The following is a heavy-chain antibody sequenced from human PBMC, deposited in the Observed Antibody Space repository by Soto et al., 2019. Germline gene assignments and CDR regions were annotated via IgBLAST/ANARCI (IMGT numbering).Heavy chain of an antibody. CDR3: AKLPAQSDVGFDI. V-gene: IGHV3-74*01. Sequence: EVQLVESGGGLVQPGGSLRLSCAASGFTFSGYWMHWVRQIPGKGLVWVSRINSGGSITSYADSVKGRFTISRDNAKNTLYLQMNSLRAEDTAVYYCAKLPAQSDVGFDIWGQGTMVTVSS. D-gene: IGHD2-2*01. CDR1: GFTFSGYW. CDR2: INSGGSIT. J-gene: IGHJ3*02.